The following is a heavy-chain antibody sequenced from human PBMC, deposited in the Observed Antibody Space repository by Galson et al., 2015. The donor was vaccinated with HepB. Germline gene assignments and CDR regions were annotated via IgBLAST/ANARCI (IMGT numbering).Heavy chain of an antibody. V-gene: IGHV5-51*01. J-gene: IGHJ6*02. CDR2: IYPGDSDT. D-gene: IGHD5-24*01. Sequence: QSGAEVKKPGESLKISRKGSGYSFTSYWIGWVRQMPGKGLEWMGIIYPGDSDTRYSPSFQGQVTISADKSISTAYLQWSSLKASDTAMYYCARHLLRDGYTHYYYYYGMDVWGQGTTVTVSS. CDR1: GYSFTSYW. CDR3: ARHLLRDGYTHYYYYYGMDV.